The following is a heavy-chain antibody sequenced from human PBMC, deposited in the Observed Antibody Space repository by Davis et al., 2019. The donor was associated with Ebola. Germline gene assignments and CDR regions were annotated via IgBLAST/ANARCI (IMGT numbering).Heavy chain of an antibody. CDR2: IFPGDSDT. D-gene: IGHD6-13*01. CDR3: ATTPRDSSTWYYFDS. CDR1: GYSFSSYW. J-gene: IGHJ4*02. V-gene: IGHV5-51*01. Sequence: GESLKISCKVSGYSFSSYWIGWVRQMPGKGLEWMGIIFPGDSDTRYSPSFQGQVTISADKSISTAYLQWSSLKASDTAIYYCATTPRDSSTWYYFDSWGQGTLVSVSS.